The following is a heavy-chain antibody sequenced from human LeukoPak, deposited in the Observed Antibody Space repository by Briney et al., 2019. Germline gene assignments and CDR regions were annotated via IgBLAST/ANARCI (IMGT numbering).Heavy chain of an antibody. D-gene: IGHD1-26*01. Sequence: GGSLRLSCAGSGLILSSSAMSWVRQAPGKGLEWVSAISGSGGSSFYADSVKGRFTISRDNPTNTIYLQMNNLRAEDTAVYYCAKLVVGDTTGYYFYYGMDVWGQGTTVTVSS. V-gene: IGHV3-23*01. CDR2: ISGSGGSS. J-gene: IGHJ6*02. CDR1: GLILSSSA. CDR3: AKLVVGDTTGYYFYYGMDV.